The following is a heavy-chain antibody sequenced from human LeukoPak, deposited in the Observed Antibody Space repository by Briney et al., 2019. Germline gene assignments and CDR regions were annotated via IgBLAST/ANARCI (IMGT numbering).Heavy chain of an antibody. CDR3: ARGQIGAFDY. Sequence: GRSLRLSCAASGFTFSSYEMNWVRQAPGKGLEWVSYISSSGSTIYYADSVKGRFTISRDNAKNSLYLQMNSLRAEDTAVYYCARGQIGAFDYWGQGTLVTVSS. D-gene: IGHD3-22*01. V-gene: IGHV3-48*03. CDR2: ISSSGSTI. J-gene: IGHJ4*02. CDR1: GFTFSSYE.